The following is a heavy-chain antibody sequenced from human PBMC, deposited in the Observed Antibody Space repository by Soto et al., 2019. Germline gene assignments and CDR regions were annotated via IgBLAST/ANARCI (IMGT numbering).Heavy chain of an antibody. CDR1: GGTFSSDA. Sequence: QVQLVQSGAEVKKPGSSVKVSCKASGGTFSSDAISWVRQAPGQGLEWMGGNIPIFGTANYAQKFQGRVTITADEFTGTVYMELSSLTSEETAVYYCASEGNTAFRAPFEPWGQGTLVTVSS. V-gene: IGHV1-69*01. J-gene: IGHJ5*02. CDR2: NIPIFGTA. D-gene: IGHD5-18*01. CDR3: ASEGNTAFRAPFEP.